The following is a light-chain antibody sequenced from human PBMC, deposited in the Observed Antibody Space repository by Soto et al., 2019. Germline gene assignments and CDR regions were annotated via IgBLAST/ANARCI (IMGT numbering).Light chain of an antibody. Sequence: EIVLTQSPGTLSLSPGERATLSCRASQSVSSSHLAWYQHKPGQAPRLLIYGASTRATGIPARFSGSGSGTEFTLTISSLQSEDFAVYYCKQYNNWPPITFGQGTRLEIK. V-gene: IGKV3-15*01. CDR3: KQYNNWPPIT. J-gene: IGKJ5*01. CDR2: GAS. CDR1: QSVSSSH.